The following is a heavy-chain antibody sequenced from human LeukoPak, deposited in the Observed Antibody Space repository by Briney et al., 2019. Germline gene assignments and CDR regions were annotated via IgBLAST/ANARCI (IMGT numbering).Heavy chain of an antibody. CDR1: GGSVNNYY. CDR3: ARAPRGEAAELFDY. D-gene: IGHD6-13*01. J-gene: IGHJ4*02. CDR2: IYYSGST. Sequence: SETLSLTCTVSGGSVNNYYWSWIRQPPGKGLEWIGYIYYSGSTNYNPSLKSRVTISVDTSKNQFSLKLSSVTAADTAVYYCARAPRGEAAELFDYWGQGTLVTVSS. V-gene: IGHV4-59*02.